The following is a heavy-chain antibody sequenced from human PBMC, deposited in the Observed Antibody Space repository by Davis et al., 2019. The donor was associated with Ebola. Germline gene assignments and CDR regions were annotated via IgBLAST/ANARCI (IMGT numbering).Heavy chain of an antibody. CDR2: ISYDGSYK. D-gene: IGHD1-26*01. V-gene: IGHV3-30*03. J-gene: IGHJ3*02. CDR1: GFSFSTHW. CDR3: ARDRSGGAFDI. Sequence: PGGLRLSCAASGFSFSTHWMSWVRQAPGKGLEWVAVISYDGSYKYYADSVKGRFTISRDNSKNTLYLQMNSLRDEDTAVYYCARDRSGGAFDIWGQGTMVTVSS.